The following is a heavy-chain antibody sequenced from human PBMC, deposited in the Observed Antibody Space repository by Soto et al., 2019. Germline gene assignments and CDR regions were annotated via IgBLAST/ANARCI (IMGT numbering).Heavy chain of an antibody. CDR1: GGSISSGDYY. CDR2: IYYSGST. Sequence: SETLSLTCTVSGGSISSGDYYWSWIRQPPGKGLEWIGYIYYSGSTYYNPSLKSRVTISVDTSKNQFSLKLSSVTAADTAVYYCARDYIKQGYFDYWGQGTLVTVS. V-gene: IGHV4-30-4*01. J-gene: IGHJ4*02. CDR3: ARDYIKQGYFDY. D-gene: IGHD2-15*01.